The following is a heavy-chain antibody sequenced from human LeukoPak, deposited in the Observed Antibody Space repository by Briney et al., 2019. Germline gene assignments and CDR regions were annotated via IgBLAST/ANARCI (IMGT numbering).Heavy chain of an antibody. CDR2: SGSGGST. CDR1: GFTFTNYA. V-gene: IGHV3-23*01. D-gene: IGHD6-19*01. Sequence: GGSLRPSCAASGFTFTNYAMNWVRQAPGKGLEWVSTSGSGGSTFYADSVKGRFTISRDNSRNTLYLQMNSLRVEDTAVYYCAKGGSGWYPGFDYWGQGTLVTVSS. J-gene: IGHJ4*02. CDR3: AKGGSGWYPGFDY.